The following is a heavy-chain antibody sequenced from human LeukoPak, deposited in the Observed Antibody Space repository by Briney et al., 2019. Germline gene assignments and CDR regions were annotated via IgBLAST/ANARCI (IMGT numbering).Heavy chain of an antibody. V-gene: IGHV1/OR15-1*02. D-gene: IGHD3-22*01. Sequence: ASVKVSCKASGYIFTDYYMHWVRQAPGQELGWMGRINPNSGGTNYAQKFQGRVTMTRDTSISTAYTELSSLRAEDTAVYYCAKDQYYYDSSGYYYVSYFDYWGQGTLVTVSS. CDR3: AKDQYYYDSSGYYYVSYFDY. J-gene: IGHJ4*02. CDR1: GYIFTDYY. CDR2: INPNSGGT.